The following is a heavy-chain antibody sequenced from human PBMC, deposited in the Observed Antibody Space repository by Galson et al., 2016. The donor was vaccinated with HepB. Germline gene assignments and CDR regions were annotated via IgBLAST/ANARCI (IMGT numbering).Heavy chain of an antibody. J-gene: IGHJ5*02. Sequence: TLSLTCSVSGGSISDYYWSWIRPPPGKGLEWVGYIYYRGTTNSHPPLKRRATISVGPSKNEFSLKLTSVTAADTAVYYCASCLTPGGWFDPWGQGILVTVSS. CDR3: ASCLTPGGWFDP. CDR1: GGSISDYY. V-gene: IGHV4-59*01. CDR2: IYYRGTT. D-gene: IGHD1-26*01.